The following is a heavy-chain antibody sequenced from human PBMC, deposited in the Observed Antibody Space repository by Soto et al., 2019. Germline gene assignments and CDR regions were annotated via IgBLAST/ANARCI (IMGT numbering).Heavy chain of an antibody. J-gene: IGHJ4*02. CDR3: ARESAYSKFWSLEY. D-gene: IGHD6-13*01. CDR2: ISYDGKSE. Sequence: QVHLVESGGGVVQPGRSLRLSCAASGFTFRSYAMHWVRQAPGKGLEWVAFISYDGKSEAYEDSVQGRFAISRDNSKNTLYVHMNSLRFEDTAVYYCARESAYSKFWSLEYWGQGTLVTVSS. CDR1: GFTFRSYA. V-gene: IGHV3-30*09.